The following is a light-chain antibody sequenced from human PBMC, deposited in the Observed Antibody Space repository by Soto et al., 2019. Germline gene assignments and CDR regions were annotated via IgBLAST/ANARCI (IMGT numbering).Light chain of an antibody. V-gene: IGKV2-30*01. J-gene: IGKJ1*01. Sequence: DVVVTQSPLSLSVTLGQPASISCRSSQSLVYIDGDTYLSSFQQRPGQSPRRLIYKVSNRDSGVPDRLNGSGSGTDFTRKSSRVEAEDVGLYYSMQGKKWPWTSGQGTKLGF. CDR3: MQGKKWPWT. CDR2: KVS. CDR1: QSLVYIDGDTY.